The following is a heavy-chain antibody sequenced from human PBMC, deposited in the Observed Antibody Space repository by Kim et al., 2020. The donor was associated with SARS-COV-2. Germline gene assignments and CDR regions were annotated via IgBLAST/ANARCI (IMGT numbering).Heavy chain of an antibody. CDR3: ARTYSGGYSEFDY. CDR1: GGSFSGYY. D-gene: IGHD1-26*01. CDR2: INHSGST. V-gene: IGHV4-34*01. J-gene: IGHJ4*02. Sequence: SETLSLTCAVYGGSFSGYYWSWIRQPPGKGLEWIGEINHSGSTNYNPSLKSRVTISVDTYKNQFSLKLSSVTTAATAVYYCARTYSGGYSEFDYWGQGTLFTVSS.